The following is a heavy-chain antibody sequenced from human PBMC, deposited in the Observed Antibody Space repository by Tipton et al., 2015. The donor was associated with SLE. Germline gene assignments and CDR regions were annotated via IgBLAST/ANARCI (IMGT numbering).Heavy chain of an antibody. CDR2: INQDGSEK. Sequence: GSLRLSCAASGFTFSSYEMNWVRQAQGKGLEWVANINQDGSEKSYVDSVKGRFTISRDNAKNSLDLQMNSLRAEDSAVYYCARGLNYYGSGIDQHHYMDVWGKGTTVTVSS. V-gene: IGHV3-7*01. J-gene: IGHJ6*03. D-gene: IGHD3-10*01. CDR1: GFTFSSYE. CDR3: ARGLNYYGSGIDQHHYMDV.